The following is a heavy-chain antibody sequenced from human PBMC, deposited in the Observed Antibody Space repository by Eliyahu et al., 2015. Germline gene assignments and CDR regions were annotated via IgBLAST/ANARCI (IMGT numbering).Heavy chain of an antibody. Sequence: QVQLVQSGAEVKKPGASVKVSCKASGYTFTGYYMHWVRQAPGQGLEWMGWINPNSGGTNYAQKFQGWVTMTRDTSISTAYMELSRLRSDDTAVYYCARDLGYCSGGSCYPAGGLDYWGQGTLVTVSS. V-gene: IGHV1-2*04. D-gene: IGHD2-15*01. CDR3: ARDLGYCSGGSCYPAGGLDY. CDR1: GYTFTGYY. J-gene: IGHJ4*02. CDR2: INPNSGGT.